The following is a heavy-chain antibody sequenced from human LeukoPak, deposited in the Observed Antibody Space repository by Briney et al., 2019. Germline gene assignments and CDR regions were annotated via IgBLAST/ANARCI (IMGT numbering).Heavy chain of an antibody. Sequence: SETLSLTCTVSGGSISSGDYYWSWIRQPPGKGLEWIGYIYYSGSTYYNPSLKSRVTISVDTSKNQFSLKLSSVTAADTAVYYCARAARIYGVPAAIDYWGQGTLVTVSS. CDR3: ARAARIYGVPAAIDY. D-gene: IGHD2-2*01. J-gene: IGHJ4*02. CDR1: GGSISSGDYY. CDR2: IYYSGST. V-gene: IGHV4-30-4*08.